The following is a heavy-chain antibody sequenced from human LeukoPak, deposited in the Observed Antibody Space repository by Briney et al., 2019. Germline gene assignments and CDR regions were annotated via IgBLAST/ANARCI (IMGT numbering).Heavy chain of an antibody. D-gene: IGHD2-2*01. CDR3: ARDSMYAFDI. CDR1: GFTFSSYS. CDR2: FSTSSGTI. Sequence: GGSLRLSCAASGFTFSSYSMNWVRRAPGKGLEWISYFSTSSGTISYADSVKGRFTISRDNAKNSLYPQMNSLRAEDTAVYYCARDSMYAFDIWGQGTMVTVSS. V-gene: IGHV3-48*01. J-gene: IGHJ3*02.